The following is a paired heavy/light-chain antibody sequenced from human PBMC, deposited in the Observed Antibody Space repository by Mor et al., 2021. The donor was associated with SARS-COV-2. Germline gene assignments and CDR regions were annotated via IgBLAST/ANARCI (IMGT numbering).Heavy chain of an antibody. Sequence: QVQLVESGGGVVQPGTSLRLSCAASGFTFSDYAMHWVRQAPGKGLEWVAVISYNENRKYYADSVMGRFTVSRDNFKNTVYLEMNSPRAEDTALYFCARGYYRDSSGSKLVGYWGQGTPVTVSS. CDR3: ARGYYRDSSGSKLVGY. CDR2: ISYNENRK. D-gene: IGHD3-22*01. CDR1: GFTFSDYA. J-gene: IGHJ4*02. V-gene: IGHV3-30-3*01.
Light chain of an antibody. J-gene: IGKJ2*01. V-gene: IGKV1-5*03. CDR3: QQYSTFFYN. Sequence: DIQMTQSPSTLSAFVGDRVTLTCRASQSISSWLAWYQHKPGKAPKLLIYRASVLESGVPSRFSGSGSGTEFTLTISSLQPDDFATYYCQQYSTFFYNFGQGTKLEIK. CDR1: QSISSW. CDR2: RAS.